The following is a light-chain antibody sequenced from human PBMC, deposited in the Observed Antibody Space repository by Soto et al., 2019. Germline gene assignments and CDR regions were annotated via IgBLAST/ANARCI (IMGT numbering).Light chain of an antibody. V-gene: IGKV1-5*03. Sequence: DIQLTQSPSTLSASVGDRVTITCRASQSISTWLAWYQQKPGKAPKLLIYKATSLESGVPSRFRGSGSGTEFTLTITALQPDDFAAFHCQQYDSSPCTFGQGTKLVLK. CDR2: KAT. CDR3: QQYDSSPCT. CDR1: QSISTW. J-gene: IGKJ2*02.